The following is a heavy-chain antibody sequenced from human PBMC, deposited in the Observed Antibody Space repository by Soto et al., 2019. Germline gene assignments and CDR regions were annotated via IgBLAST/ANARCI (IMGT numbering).Heavy chain of an antibody. Sequence: GGSLRLSCAASGFTFSSYWMSWVRQAPGKGLEWVANIKQDGSEKYYVDSVKGRFTISRDNAKNSLYLQMNSLRAEDTAVYYCARDVDDSSGPKDYWGQGTLVTVSS. CDR2: IKQDGSEK. CDR3: ARDVDDSSGPKDY. V-gene: IGHV3-7*01. J-gene: IGHJ4*02. D-gene: IGHD3-22*01. CDR1: GFTFSSYW.